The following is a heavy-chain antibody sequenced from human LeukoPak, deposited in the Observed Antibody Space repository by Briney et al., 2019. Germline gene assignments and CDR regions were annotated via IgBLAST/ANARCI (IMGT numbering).Heavy chain of an antibody. CDR1: GYTFTSYG. CDR3: ARDSSNAGYSSSGRWFDP. J-gene: IGHJ5*02. CDR2: ISAYNGNT. D-gene: IGHD6-6*01. V-gene: IGHV1-18*01. Sequence: GASVKVSCKASGYTFTSYGISWVRQAPGQGLEWMGWISAYNGNTNYAQKLQGRVTMTTDTSTSTAYMELRSLRSDDTAVYYCARDSSNAGYSSSGRWFDPWGQGTLVTVSS.